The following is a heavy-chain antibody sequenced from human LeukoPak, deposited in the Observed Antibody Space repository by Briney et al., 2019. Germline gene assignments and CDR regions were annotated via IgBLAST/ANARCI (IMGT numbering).Heavy chain of an antibody. J-gene: IGHJ6*03. CDR1: GASISSGGHY. V-gene: IGHV4-31*03. CDR2: IYYSVRT. CDR3: ASTLYYYCVDV. Sequence: SETLSLTCTVSGASISSGGHYWSWIRQHPGKGLEWIVYIYYSVRTYYTPSLQRRPITSLDTSKNHLSLNLSSVTAADTAVYYCASTLYYYCVDVWGKGTTVTVSS.